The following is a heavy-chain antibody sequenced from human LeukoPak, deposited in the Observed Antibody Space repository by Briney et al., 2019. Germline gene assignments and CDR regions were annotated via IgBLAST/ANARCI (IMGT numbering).Heavy chain of an antibody. CDR2: ISSSSSTI. Sequence: GGSLRLSCAASGFTFSSYSMNWVRQAPGKGLEWFSYISSSSSTIYYADSVKGRFTISRDNAKNSLYLQMNSLRAEDTAVYYCARESGSYFHPIDYWGQGTLVTVSS. V-gene: IGHV3-48*04. J-gene: IGHJ4*02. CDR3: ARESGSYFHPIDY. D-gene: IGHD1-26*01. CDR1: GFTFSSYS.